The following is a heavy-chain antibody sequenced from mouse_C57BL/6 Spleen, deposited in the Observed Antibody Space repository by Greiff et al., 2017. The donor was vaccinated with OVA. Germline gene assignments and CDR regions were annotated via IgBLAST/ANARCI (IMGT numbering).Heavy chain of an antibody. Sequence: VQLQQSGPELVKPGASVKISCKASGYTFTDYYMNWVKQSHGKSLEWIGDINPNNGGTSYNQKFKGKATLTVDKSSSTAYMELRSLTSEDSAVYYCAVGSSYDWYFDVWGTGTTVTVSS. V-gene: IGHV1-26*01. CDR3: AVGSSYDWYFDV. D-gene: IGHD1-1*01. J-gene: IGHJ1*03. CDR1: GYTFTDYY. CDR2: INPNNGGT.